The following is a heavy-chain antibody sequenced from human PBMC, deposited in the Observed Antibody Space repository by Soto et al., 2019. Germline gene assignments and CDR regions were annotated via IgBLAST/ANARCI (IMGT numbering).Heavy chain of an antibody. D-gene: IGHD1-20*01. CDR2: IYYSGIT. Sequence: SGSLSLSCTASGGSISSYYWSWIRQPPGKGLEWIGYIYYSGITNYNPSLKSRVTISVDTSKNQFSLKLSSVTAADTAVYYCARYKSNYYYGMDVWGQGTTVT. CDR3: ARYKSNYYYGMDV. CDR1: GGSISSYY. J-gene: IGHJ6*02. V-gene: IGHV4-59*01.